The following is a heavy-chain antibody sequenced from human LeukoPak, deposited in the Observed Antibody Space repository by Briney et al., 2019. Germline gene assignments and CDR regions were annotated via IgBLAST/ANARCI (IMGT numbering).Heavy chain of an antibody. CDR1: GFIFSNYW. CDR3: ATAGKYRFDN. CDR2: MNTDGSTI. D-gene: IGHD6-19*01. Sequence: GGSLRLSCAASGFIFSNYWMHWVRQAPGEELVWVSRMNTDGSTINYADYVKGRFTISRDNAKNTLYLQMNSLTTEDTAVYYCATAGKYRFDNWGQEILVTVSS. V-gene: IGHV3-74*01. J-gene: IGHJ5*02.